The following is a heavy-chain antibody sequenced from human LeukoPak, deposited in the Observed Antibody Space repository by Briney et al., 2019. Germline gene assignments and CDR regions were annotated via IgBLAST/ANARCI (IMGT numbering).Heavy chain of an antibody. CDR1: GYTFTSYD. Sequence: GASVKVSCKASGYTFTSYDINWVRQATGQGLEWMGWMNPNSGNTGYAQKFQGRVTMTRNTSISTAYMELSSLRSEDTAVYYCARGSRSTSRWPYSWFDPWGQGTLVTVSS. V-gene: IGHV1-8*01. J-gene: IGHJ5*02. CDR2: MNPNSGNT. D-gene: IGHD2-2*01. CDR3: ARGSRSTSRWPYSWFDP.